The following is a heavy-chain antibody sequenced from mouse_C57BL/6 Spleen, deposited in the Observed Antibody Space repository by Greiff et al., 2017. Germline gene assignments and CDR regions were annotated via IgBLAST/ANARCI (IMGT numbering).Heavy chain of an antibody. CDR2: ISRGSSTI. CDR3: ASNWFFDY. CDR1: GFTFSDYG. J-gene: IGHJ2*01. Sequence: EVKLIESGGGLVKPGGSLKLSCAASGFTFSDYGMHWVRQAPEKGLEWVAYISRGSSTIYYADTVKGRFTFSRDNAKNTLFLQMTSLRSEVTAMYSCASNWFFDYWGQGTTLTVSS. D-gene: IGHD4-1*01. V-gene: IGHV5-17*01.